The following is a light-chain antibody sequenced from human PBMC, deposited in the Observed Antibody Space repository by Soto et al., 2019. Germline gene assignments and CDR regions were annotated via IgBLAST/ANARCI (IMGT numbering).Light chain of an antibody. CDR3: QQYLSWPPT. V-gene: IGKV3-15*01. J-gene: IGKJ1*01. CDR1: QSISSI. CDR2: VAS. Sequence: EIVMTQSPATLSVSPGETATLSCRASQSISSILAWYQQKPGQAPRLLISVASTRATGVPARFSGTGSGTEFTLTISSLQSEDFAVYYCQQYLSWPPTFGQGTKVEIK.